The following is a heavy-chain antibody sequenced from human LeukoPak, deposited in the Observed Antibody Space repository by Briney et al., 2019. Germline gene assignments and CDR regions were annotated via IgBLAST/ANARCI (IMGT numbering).Heavy chain of an antibody. V-gene: IGHV4-61*02. CDR1: GGSISSGSYY. CDR3: AQGGQMITPFDY. J-gene: IGHJ4*02. Sequence: PSQTLSLTCTVSGGSISSGSYYWSWIRQPAGKGLEWIGRIYTSGSTNYNPSLKSRVTISEDTSKNQFSLKLTSVTAADTAMYYCAQGGQMITPFDYWGQGTLVTVSS. CDR2: IYTSGST. D-gene: IGHD3-16*01.